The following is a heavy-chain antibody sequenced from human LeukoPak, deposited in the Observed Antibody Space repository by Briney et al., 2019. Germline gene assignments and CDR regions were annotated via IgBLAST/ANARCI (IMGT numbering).Heavy chain of an antibody. J-gene: IGHJ6*03. CDR1: GYSFTSYW. CDR2: IYPGDSDT. V-gene: IGHV5-51*01. Sequence: GESLKISCKGSGYSFTSYWIGWVRQMPGKGLGWMGIIYPGDSDTRYSPSFQGQVTISADKSISTAYLQWSSLKASDTAMYYCARLQSSYYYGSGSYYNPRYYYYYMDVWGKGTTVTVSS. D-gene: IGHD3-10*01. CDR3: ARLQSSYYYGSGSYYNPRYYYYYMDV.